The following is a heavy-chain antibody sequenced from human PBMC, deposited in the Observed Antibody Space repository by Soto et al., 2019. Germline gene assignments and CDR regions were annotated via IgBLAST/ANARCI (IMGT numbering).Heavy chain of an antibody. CDR2: ISAYNGNT. CDR1: GYTFTSYG. CDR3: ARDLWFGELRYNWFDP. V-gene: IGHV1-18*01. Sequence: QVQLVQSGAEVKKPGASVKVSCKASGYTFTSYGISWVRQAPGQGLEWMGWISAYNGNTNYAQKLQGRVTMTTDTATSTAYMELRSLRSDDTAVYYCARDLWFGELRYNWFDPWGQGTLVTVSS. D-gene: IGHD3-10*01. J-gene: IGHJ5*02.